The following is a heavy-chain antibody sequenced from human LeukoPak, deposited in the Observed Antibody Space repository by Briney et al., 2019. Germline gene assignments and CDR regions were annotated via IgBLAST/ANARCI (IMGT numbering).Heavy chain of an antibody. Sequence: PGRSLRLSCAASGFTFSSYDMNWVRQAPGKGLEWVAVISYDVSNKHYADSVKGRFTISRDNSKNTLYLQMNSLRAEDTAVYYCARGPIANVGDYLSGMDVWGQGTTVTVSS. CDR1: GFTFSSYD. J-gene: IGHJ6*02. V-gene: IGHV3-30*03. CDR2: ISYDVSNK. D-gene: IGHD4-17*01. CDR3: ARGPIANVGDYLSGMDV.